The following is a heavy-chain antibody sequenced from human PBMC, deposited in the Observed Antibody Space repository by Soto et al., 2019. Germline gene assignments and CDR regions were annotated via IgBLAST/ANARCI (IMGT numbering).Heavy chain of an antibody. J-gene: IGHJ6*03. D-gene: IGHD3-10*01. Sequence: EVQLVESGGGLVQPGGSLRLSCAASGFTVSSNYMSWVRQAPGKGLEWVSVIYSGGSTYYADSVKGRFTISRDNSKNTLYLQMNSLRAEDTAVYYCARGSVFSGSYFSSYYYDMDVWGKGTTVTVSS. V-gene: IGHV3-66*01. CDR3: ARGSVFSGSYFSSYYYDMDV. CDR2: IYSGGST. CDR1: GFTVSSNY.